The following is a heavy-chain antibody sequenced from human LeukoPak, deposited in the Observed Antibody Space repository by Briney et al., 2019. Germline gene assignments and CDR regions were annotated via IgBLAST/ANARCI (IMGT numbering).Heavy chain of an antibody. CDR1: GFTFSSHW. V-gene: IGHV3-7*01. Sequence: TGGSLRLSCTASGFTFSSHWMTWVRQAPGKGLEWVANTNEAGSGQNYVGSVKGRFTVSRANAKNSLYLQMNSLRVEDTAIYYCSNKRDYWGQGTLVTVSS. J-gene: IGHJ4*02. CDR3: SNKRDY. CDR2: TNEAGSGQ.